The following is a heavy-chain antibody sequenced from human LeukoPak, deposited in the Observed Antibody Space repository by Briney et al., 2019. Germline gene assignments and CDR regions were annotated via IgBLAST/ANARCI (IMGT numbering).Heavy chain of an antibody. J-gene: IGHJ5*02. Sequence: GGSLRLSCAASGVIISSYAMSWVRQAPGKGLEWVSAINGRGDNTYYAHFVKGRFTISRDNSKSTVYLQMNSLRTEDTAVYYCAKDRVSPGFNWFDPWGQGTLVTVSS. CDR1: GVIISSYA. V-gene: IGHV3-23*01. CDR2: INGRGDNT. CDR3: AKDRVSPGFNWFDP. D-gene: IGHD2/OR15-2a*01.